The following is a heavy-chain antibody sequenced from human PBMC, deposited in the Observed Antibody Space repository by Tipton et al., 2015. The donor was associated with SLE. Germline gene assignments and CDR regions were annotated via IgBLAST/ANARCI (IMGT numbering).Heavy chain of an antibody. D-gene: IGHD1-1*01. Sequence: SLRLSCAASGFTFSIYALNWVRQAPGQGPEWVSSIDSSSTYALYSDGVKGRFTISRDNTQNSVFLQMNSLRPEDTAVYYCARGGSASGTLHFDYWGQGTLVTVSS. CDR1: GFTFSIYA. J-gene: IGHJ4*02. CDR2: IDSSSTYA. CDR3: ARGGSASGTLHFDY. V-gene: IGHV3-21*01.